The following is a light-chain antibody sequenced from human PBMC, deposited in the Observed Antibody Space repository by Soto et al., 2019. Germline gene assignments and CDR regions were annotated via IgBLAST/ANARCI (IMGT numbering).Light chain of an antibody. CDR3: QQYGSSGT. J-gene: IGKJ1*01. CDR1: QSVSSN. V-gene: IGKV3-15*01. Sequence: VMTQSPATLSVSPGERATLSCRASQSVSSNLAWYQQKPGQAPRLLIYGASTRATGIPARFSGSGSGTEFTLTISRLEPEDFAVYYCQQYGSSGTFGQRTKVDIK. CDR2: GAS.